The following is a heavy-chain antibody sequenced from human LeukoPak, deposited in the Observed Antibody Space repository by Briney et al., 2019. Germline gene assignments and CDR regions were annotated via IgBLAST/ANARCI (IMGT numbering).Heavy chain of an antibody. CDR2: IYYSGST. CDR3: ARQDYDTSYFDP. CDR1: RGSISSGSYY. Sequence: SETLSLTCTVSRGSISSGSYYWGWIRRPPGKGLEWIGSIYYSGSTYYNPSLKSRVTISVDTSKNQFSLRLRSVTAADTALYYCARQDYDTSYFDPWGQGTLVTVSS. J-gene: IGHJ5*02. D-gene: IGHD4-17*01. V-gene: IGHV4-39*01.